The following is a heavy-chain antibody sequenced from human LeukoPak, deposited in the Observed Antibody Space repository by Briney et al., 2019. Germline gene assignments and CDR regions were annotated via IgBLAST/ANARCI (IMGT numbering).Heavy chain of an antibody. J-gene: IGHJ4*02. CDR3: ARLMSYSSSWYYGLYY. CDR1: GGSFSGYY. Sequence: SETLSLTCAVYGGSFSGYYWSWIGQPPGKGLEWIGEINRSGSTNYNPSLKSRVTISVDTSKNQFSLKLSSVTAADTAVYYCARLMSYSSSWYYGLYYWGQGTLVTVSS. V-gene: IGHV4-34*01. D-gene: IGHD6-13*01. CDR2: INRSGST.